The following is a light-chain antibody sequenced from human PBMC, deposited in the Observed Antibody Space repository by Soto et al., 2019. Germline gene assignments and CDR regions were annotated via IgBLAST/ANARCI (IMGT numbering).Light chain of an antibody. Sequence: DIPMTQSPSTLSASVGDRVTITCRASQSISSWLAWYQQKPGKAPKILIYDASSLESGVPSRFSGSGSGTEFTLAISSLQPDDFSTDYCQQYKSYPWTFGQGTKLEI. V-gene: IGKV1-5*01. J-gene: IGKJ2*02. CDR1: QSISSW. CDR2: DAS. CDR3: QQYKSYPWT.